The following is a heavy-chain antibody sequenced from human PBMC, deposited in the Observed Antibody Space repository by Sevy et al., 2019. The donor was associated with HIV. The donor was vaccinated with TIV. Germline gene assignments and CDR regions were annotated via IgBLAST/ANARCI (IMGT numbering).Heavy chain of an antibody. CDR3: ACHPYNYYASGGYSGNDAFDI. CDR2: IWNDRSNK. J-gene: IGHJ3*02. D-gene: IGHD3-22*01. CDR1: GFTFSSYG. Sequence: GGSLRLSCAASGFTFSSYGMHWVRQAPGKGLEWVAVIWNDRSNKEYADSVKGRFTISRDNSKNMFYLQMNSLRAEDTAVYYCACHPYNYYASGGYSGNDAFDIWGQGTMVTVSS. V-gene: IGHV3-33*01.